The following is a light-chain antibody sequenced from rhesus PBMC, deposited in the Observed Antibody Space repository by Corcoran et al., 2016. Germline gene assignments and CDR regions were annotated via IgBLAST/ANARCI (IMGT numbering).Light chain of an antibody. CDR2: KAS. Sequence: DIQMTQSPSSLSASVGDTVTITCRASQAISSWLAWYQQKPGKAPKLLIYKASSLQSGVTSRFSGSGSGTDFTLTISSLQSEDFATYYCQQYDSRPWTFGHGTKVEIK. CDR1: QAISSW. V-gene: IGKV1-22*01. CDR3: QQYDSRPWT. J-gene: IGKJ1*01.